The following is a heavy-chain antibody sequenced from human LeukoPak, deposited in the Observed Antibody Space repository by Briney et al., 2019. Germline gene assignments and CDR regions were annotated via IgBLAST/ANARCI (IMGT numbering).Heavy chain of an antibody. J-gene: IGHJ4*02. D-gene: IGHD2-8*02. Sequence: PGGSLRLSCAASGFTFSSYWMTWVRQAPGKGLEWVANIKQDGSEKHYVDSVKGRFTISRDNAKNSLYLQVNSLRAEDTAVYYCARGWSKFDYWGQGTLVTVSS. CDR3: ARGWSKFDY. V-gene: IGHV3-7*03. CDR1: GFTFSSYW. CDR2: IKQDGSEK.